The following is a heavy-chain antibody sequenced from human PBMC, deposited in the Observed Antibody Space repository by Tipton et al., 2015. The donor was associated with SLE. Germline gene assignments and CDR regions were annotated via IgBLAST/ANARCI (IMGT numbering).Heavy chain of an antibody. CDR1: GYTFTSYY. V-gene: IGHV1-46*01. J-gene: IGHJ4*02. Sequence: QSGPEVKKPGASVKVSCKASGYTFTSYYMHWVRQAPGQGLEWMGIINPSGGSTSYAQKFQGRVTMTRDTSTSTVYMELSSVTAADTAVYYCARHRVQGAPNYWGQGTLVTVSS. CDR3: ARHRVQGAPNY. D-gene: IGHD3-10*01. CDR2: INPSGGST.